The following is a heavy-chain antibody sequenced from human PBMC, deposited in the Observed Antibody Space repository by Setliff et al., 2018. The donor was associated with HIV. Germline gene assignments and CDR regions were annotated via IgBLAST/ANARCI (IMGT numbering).Heavy chain of an antibody. CDR2: IFPRIGTT. Sequence: ASVKVSCKASDDTFTRFGISWVRQAPGQGLEWVGAIFPRIGTTNHEQKFQGRVTITADKSISTVYMKMTSLRSEDTAVYYCASGVGHFDTSYSEKYWGQGTLVTVSS. J-gene: IGHJ4*02. V-gene: IGHV1-69*06. D-gene: IGHD3-10*01. CDR3: ASGVGHFDTSYSEKY. CDR1: DDTFTRFG.